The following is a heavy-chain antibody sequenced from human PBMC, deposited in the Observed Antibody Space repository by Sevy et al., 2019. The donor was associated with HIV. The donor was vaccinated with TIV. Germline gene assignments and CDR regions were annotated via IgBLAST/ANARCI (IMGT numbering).Heavy chain of an antibody. D-gene: IGHD2-15*01. CDR1: GYTFTSYG. Sequence: ASVKVSCKASGYTFTSYGISWVRQAPGQGLEWMGWISAYNGNTNYAQKLQGRVTMTTDTSTSTAYMELRSLRSDDTAVYYCARYCSGGSCYLIIIDYWGQGTLVTVSS. CDR3: ARYCSGGSCYLIIIDY. CDR2: ISAYNGNT. V-gene: IGHV1-18*01. J-gene: IGHJ4*02.